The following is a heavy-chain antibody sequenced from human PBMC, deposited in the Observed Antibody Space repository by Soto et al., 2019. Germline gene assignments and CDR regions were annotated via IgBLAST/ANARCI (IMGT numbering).Heavy chain of an antibody. V-gene: IGHV2-5*02. CDR1: GFSLTTSGVG. D-gene: IGHD3-3*01. CDR3: APRVLRAVFGLVTTTAIYFDF. CDR2: IYWDDDK. J-gene: IGHJ4*02. Sequence: QITLNESGPTPVNPRQTLTLTCTFSGFSLTTSGVGVGWIRQSPGKAPEWLALIYWDDDKRYSPSLKSRLTTTKDTSKNQVVLTMADLDPADTATYYCAPRVLRAVFGLVTTTAIYFDFWGQGTPVAVSS.